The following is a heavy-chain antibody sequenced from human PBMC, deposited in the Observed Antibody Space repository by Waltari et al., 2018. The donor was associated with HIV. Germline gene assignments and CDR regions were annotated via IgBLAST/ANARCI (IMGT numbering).Heavy chain of an antibody. CDR2: IKQDGSEK. J-gene: IGHJ4*02. CDR1: GFTFSRYW. CDR3: ARGGFYGSGSKVN. D-gene: IGHD3-10*01. V-gene: IGHV3-7*04. Sequence: EVQLVESGGGLVQPGGSLRPYCAASGFTFSRYWMSWVRQAAGKGLEWGANIKQDGSEKYYGDSVNGRFTISRDNAENSLYLQMNSLRAEDTAVYYCARGGFYGSGSKVNWGQGTLVTVSS.